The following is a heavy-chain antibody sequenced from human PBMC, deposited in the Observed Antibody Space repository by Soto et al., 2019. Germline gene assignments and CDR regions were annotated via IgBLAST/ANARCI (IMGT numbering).Heavy chain of an antibody. V-gene: IGHV4-31*03. CDR2: IYYSGSA. CDR1: GGSVSSGGYF. CDR3: ARDGLVGEDSNASYRAFDI. Sequence: PSETLSLTCTVSGGSVSSGGYFWSWIRQHPGKGLEWIAYIYYSGSAYYNPSLKSRVTISVDTSKNQFSLKLSSVTAADTAVYYCARDGLVGEDSNASYRAFDIWGAGTMVTVS. D-gene: IGHD3-10*01. J-gene: IGHJ3*02.